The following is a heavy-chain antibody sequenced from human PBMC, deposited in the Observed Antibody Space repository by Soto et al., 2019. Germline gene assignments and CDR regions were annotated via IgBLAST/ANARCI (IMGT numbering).Heavy chain of an antibody. CDR1: GGSISSGGYY. V-gene: IGHV4-31*03. D-gene: IGHD2-2*01. CDR3: AGFDCSSTSCYALRDHYYYYMDV. J-gene: IGHJ6*03. Sequence: SETLSLTCTVSGGSISSGGYYWSWIRQHPGKGLEWIGYIYYSGSTYYNPSLKSRVTISVDTSKNQFSLKLGSVTAADTAVYYCAGFDCSSTSCYALRDHYYYYMDVWGKGTTVTVSS. CDR2: IYYSGST.